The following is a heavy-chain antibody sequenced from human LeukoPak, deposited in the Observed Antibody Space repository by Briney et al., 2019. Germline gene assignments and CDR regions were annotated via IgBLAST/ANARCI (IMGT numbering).Heavy chain of an antibody. Sequence: SETLSLTCTVTGGSISSYYWSWIRQPPGKGLEWIGYIYYSGSTNYNPSLKSRVTISVDTSKNQFSLKLSSVTAADTAVYYCARAPVVPAAPDPGFDYGGQGTLVTVSS. CDR2: IYYSGST. D-gene: IGHD2-2*01. V-gene: IGHV4-59*01. J-gene: IGHJ4*02. CDR1: GGSISSYY. CDR3: ARAPVVPAAPDPGFDY.